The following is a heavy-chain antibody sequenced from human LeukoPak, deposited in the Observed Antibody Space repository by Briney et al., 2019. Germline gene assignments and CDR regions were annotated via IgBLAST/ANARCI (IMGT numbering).Heavy chain of an antibody. CDR1: GYTFTSYD. Sequence: AAVKVSCKASGYTFTSYDIIWVRQASGQGLEWMGWMNPNSGHTGYAQKFQGRVTMTRTTSISTAYRELTSLTSEDSAVYYCARSIVGVRKRNDYWGQGTLVTVSS. CDR2: MNPNSGHT. D-gene: IGHD1-26*01. V-gene: IGHV1-8*01. CDR3: ARSIVGVRKRNDY. J-gene: IGHJ4*02.